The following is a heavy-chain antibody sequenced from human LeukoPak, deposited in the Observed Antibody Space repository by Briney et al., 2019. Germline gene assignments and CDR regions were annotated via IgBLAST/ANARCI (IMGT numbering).Heavy chain of an antibody. Sequence: GGFLRLSCAASGFTFSDYYMSWIRQAPGKGLEWLSYISRTGSHTPYADSVKGRFTVSRDNAKNSLSLELNSLRVDDTAIYYCARVGSTAEAGTPDYWGQGTLVTVSS. V-gene: IGHV3-11*06. J-gene: IGHJ4*02. CDR2: ISRTGSHT. D-gene: IGHD6-13*01. CDR3: ARVGSTAEAGTPDY. CDR1: GFTFSDYY.